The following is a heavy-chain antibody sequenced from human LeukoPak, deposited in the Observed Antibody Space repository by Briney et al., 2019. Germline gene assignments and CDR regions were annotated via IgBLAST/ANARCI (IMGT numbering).Heavy chain of an antibody. D-gene: IGHD5-12*01. CDR3: ARTLRMGGYSGYVDY. CDR1: GFTFSDYY. V-gene: IGHV3-11*06. CDR2: ISSSSSYT. Sequence: KPGGSLRLSCAASGFTFSDYYMSWIRQAPGKGLEWVSYISSSSSYTNYADSVKGRFTISRDNSKNTLYLQMNSLRAEDTAVYYCARTLRMGGYSGYVDYWGQGTLVTVSS. J-gene: IGHJ4*02.